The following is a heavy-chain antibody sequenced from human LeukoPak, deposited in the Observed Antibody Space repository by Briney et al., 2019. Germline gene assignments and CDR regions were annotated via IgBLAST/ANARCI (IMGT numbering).Heavy chain of an antibody. D-gene: IGHD5-24*01. CDR1: GGSISSYY. Sequence: PSETLSLTCTVSGGSISSYYWSWIRQPPGKGLEWIGYIYYSGSTNYNPSLKSRVTISVDTSKNQFSLKLSSVTAADTAVYYCARDAVARDGYSDYWGQGTLVTVSS. CDR2: IYYSGST. J-gene: IGHJ4*02. CDR3: ARDAVARDGYSDY. V-gene: IGHV4-59*01.